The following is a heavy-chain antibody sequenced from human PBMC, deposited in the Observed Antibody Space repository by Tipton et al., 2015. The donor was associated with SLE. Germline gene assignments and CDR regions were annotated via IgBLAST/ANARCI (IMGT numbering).Heavy chain of an antibody. V-gene: IGHV4-38-2*01. CDR2: IYHSGST. J-gene: IGHJ5*02. Sequence: LRLSCAVSGYSISSGYYWGWIRQPPGKGLEWIGSIYHSGSTYYNPSLKSRVTISVDTSKNQFSLKLSSVTAADTAVYYCAREPYYYDSSGYYVSWFDPWGQGTLVTVSS. D-gene: IGHD3-22*01. CDR3: AREPYYYDSSGYYVSWFDP. CDR1: GYSISSGYY.